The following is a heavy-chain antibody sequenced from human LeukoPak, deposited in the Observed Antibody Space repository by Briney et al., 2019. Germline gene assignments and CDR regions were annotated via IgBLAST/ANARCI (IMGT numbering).Heavy chain of an antibody. CDR1: GFTFSSYS. V-gene: IGHV3-48*04. CDR2: ISSSSSTI. CDR3: ARVGQWLVWADAFDI. D-gene: IGHD6-19*01. J-gene: IGHJ3*02. Sequence: PGGSLRLSCAASGFTFSSYSMNWVRQAPGKGLEWVSYISSSSSTIYYADSVKGRFTISRDNAKNSLYLQMNSLRAEDTAVYYCARVGQWLVWADAFDIWGQGTMVTVSS.